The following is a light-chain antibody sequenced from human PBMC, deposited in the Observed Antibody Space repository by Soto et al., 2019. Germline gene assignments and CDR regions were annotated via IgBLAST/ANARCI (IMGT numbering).Light chain of an antibody. CDR1: QSISRN. CDR3: QHYDSSPPYT. J-gene: IGKJ2*01. Sequence: EVVMTQSPGTLSVSPGERATLSCRASQSISRNLAWYQQKPGRAPRLLIYAASTRATGIPDRFSGSGSATDFTLTISRLEPEDSAVYYCQHYDSSPPYTFGQGTKLEIK. V-gene: IGKV3-20*01. CDR2: AAS.